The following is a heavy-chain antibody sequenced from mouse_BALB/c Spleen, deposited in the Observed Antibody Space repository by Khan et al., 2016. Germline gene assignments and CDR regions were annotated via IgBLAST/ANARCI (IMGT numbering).Heavy chain of an antibody. J-gene: IGHJ3*01. Sequence: QIQLVQSGPELKKPGETVKISCKASGYTFTDYSMHWVKQAPGKGLKWMGWINTETGEPTYADDFKGRFAFSLETYASTVYLQINNLKNEDTATYFCAPITTVPFAYWGQGTLVTVSA. CDR2: INTETGEP. CDR1: GYTFTDYS. CDR3: APITTVPFAY. V-gene: IGHV9-2-1*01. D-gene: IGHD1-1*01.